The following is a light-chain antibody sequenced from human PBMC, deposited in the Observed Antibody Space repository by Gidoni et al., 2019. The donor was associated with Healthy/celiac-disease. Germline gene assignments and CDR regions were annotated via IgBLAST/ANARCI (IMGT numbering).Light chain of an antibody. CDR1: SSDVGGYNY. CDR2: AVS. CDR3: SSYTSSSTRV. J-gene: IGLJ3*02. Sequence: QSALTQPASVSGSPGQSITISCTGTSSDVGGYNYVAWYQQPPGKAPKLMIYAVSNRPSGVSNRFSGSKSGHTASLTISGLQAEDEADYYCSSYTSSSTRVFGGGTKLTVL. V-gene: IGLV2-14*01.